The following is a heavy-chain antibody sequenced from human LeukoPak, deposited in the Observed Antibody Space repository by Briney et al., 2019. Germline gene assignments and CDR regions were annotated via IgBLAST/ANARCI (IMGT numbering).Heavy chain of an antibody. CDR2: IYSGGNT. CDR3: ARDLTGDSGGYFDS. J-gene: IGHJ4*02. CDR1: GFTVSSSY. D-gene: IGHD7-27*01. Sequence: GGSLRLSCAASGFTVSSSYISWVRQAPGKGLEWVSVIYSGGNTYYPDSVKGRFTISRDVSKNTLYLQMNSLRAEDTAVYYCARDLTGDSGGYFDSWGQGTLVTVSS. V-gene: IGHV3-66*01.